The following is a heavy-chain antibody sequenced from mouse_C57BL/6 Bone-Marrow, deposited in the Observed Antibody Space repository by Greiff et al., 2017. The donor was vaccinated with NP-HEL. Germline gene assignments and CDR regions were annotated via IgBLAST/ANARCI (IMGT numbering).Heavy chain of an antibody. CDR1: GFTFSDYY. CDR2: INYDGSST. CDR3: ARDDYYGSSYRWYFDV. D-gene: IGHD1-1*01. Sequence: EVMLVESEGGLVQPGSSMKLSCTASGFTFSDYYMAWVRQVPEKGLEWVANINYDGSSTYYLDSLKSRFIISRDNAKNILYLQMSSLKSEDTATYYCARDDYYGSSYRWYFDVWGTGTTVTVSS. J-gene: IGHJ1*03. V-gene: IGHV5-16*01.